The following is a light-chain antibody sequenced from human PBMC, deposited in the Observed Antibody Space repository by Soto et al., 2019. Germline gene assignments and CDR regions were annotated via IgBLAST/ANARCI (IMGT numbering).Light chain of an antibody. CDR3: CSYSGSYCPYV. CDR2: DVT. Sequence: QSALTQPRSVSGSPGQSVTLSCTGTSSDVGNYDYVSWYQQHPGMAPKLILYDVTKRPSGVPVRFSGSKSGNTASLTISGVQEADEADYYCCSYSGSYCPYVFGTGTKLTVL. CDR1: SSDVGNYDY. J-gene: IGLJ1*01. V-gene: IGLV2-11*01.